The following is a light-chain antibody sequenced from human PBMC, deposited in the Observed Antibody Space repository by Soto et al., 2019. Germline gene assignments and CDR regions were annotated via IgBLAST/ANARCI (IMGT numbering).Light chain of an antibody. CDR3: QQYTPDSPWT. J-gene: IGKJ1*01. Sequence: DIQMTQSPSSLSASVEDRVIITCRASQSISNHLNWYQQKPGKAPKLLIFAASSLQSGVPSRFSGSRSGPEFTLTISSLQPDDFATYYCQQYTPDSPWTFGQGTKVDIK. V-gene: IGKV1-39*01. CDR2: AAS. CDR1: QSISNH.